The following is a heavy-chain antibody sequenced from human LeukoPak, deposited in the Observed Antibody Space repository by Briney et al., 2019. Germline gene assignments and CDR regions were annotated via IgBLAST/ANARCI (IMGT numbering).Heavy chain of an antibody. CDR3: AKSIRDRFYFDY. J-gene: IGHJ4*02. V-gene: IGHV3-23*01. Sequence: GGSLRLSCAASGFTFNNYAMTWVRQAPGKGLEWLSTISGSGGSTYYADSVKGRFTISRDNSKNTLYLQMNSLRAEDTAVYYCAKSIRDRFYFDYWGQGTLVTVS. CDR2: ISGSGGST. CDR1: GFTFNNYA. D-gene: IGHD2-21*02.